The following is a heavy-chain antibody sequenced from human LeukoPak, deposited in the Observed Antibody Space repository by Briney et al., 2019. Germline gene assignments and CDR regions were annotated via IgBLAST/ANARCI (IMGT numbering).Heavy chain of an antibody. J-gene: IGHJ6*02. Sequence: GGSLRLSCAVSGFTFSGFWMSWSRQAPGKGLEWVASINSDGSEGYYADVVKGRFTISRDNAKNSLYLQINSLRAEDTAVYYCAKVGSAAPYYYYYGMDVWGQGTTVTVSS. V-gene: IGHV3-7*03. CDR3: AKVGSAAPYYYYYGMDV. D-gene: IGHD1-26*01. CDR2: INSDGSEG. CDR1: GFTFSGFW.